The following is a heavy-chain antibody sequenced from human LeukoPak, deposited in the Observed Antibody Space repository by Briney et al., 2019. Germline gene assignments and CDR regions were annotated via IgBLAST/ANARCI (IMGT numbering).Heavy chain of an antibody. D-gene: IGHD1-26*01. CDR3: ARDEGGSYYSGNYYYYMDV. Sequence: ASVKVSCKASGYTFTGYYMHWVRQAPGQGLEWMGWINPNSGGTNYAQKLQGRVTMTTDTSTSTAYMELRSLRSDDTAVYYCARDEGGSYYSGNYYYYMDVWGKGTTVTVSS. CDR2: INPNSGGT. J-gene: IGHJ6*03. CDR1: GYTFTGYY. V-gene: IGHV1-2*02.